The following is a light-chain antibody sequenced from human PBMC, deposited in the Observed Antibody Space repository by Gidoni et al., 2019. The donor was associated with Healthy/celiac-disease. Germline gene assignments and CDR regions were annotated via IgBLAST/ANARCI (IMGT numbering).Light chain of an antibody. V-gene: IGLV3-19*01. J-gene: IGLJ3*02. Sequence: SSELTQDPAVSVAWGQTVRITCQGDSLRSYYASWYQQKPGQAPVLVIYGKNNRPSGIPDRFSGSSSGNTASLTITGAQAEDEADYYCNSRDSSGNPNWVFGGGTKLTVL. CDR3: NSRDSSGNPNWV. CDR1: SLRSYY. CDR2: GKN.